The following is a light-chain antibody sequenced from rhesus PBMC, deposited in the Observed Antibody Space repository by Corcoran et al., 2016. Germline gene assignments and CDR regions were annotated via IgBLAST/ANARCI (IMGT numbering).Light chain of an antibody. CDR3: CSFTTSDTYI. CDR2: GVN. J-gene: IGLJ1*01. V-gene: IGLV2S7*01. CDR1: SSDVGGYTY. Sequence: QTAPTQPPSVSGSLGQSVTISCTGSSSDVGGYTYVSWYQQHPGKAPKLLIYGVNKRPPGGSDRFSGSKSGNTASLTISGLQAEDEAAYYCCSFTTSDTYIFGPGTRLTVL.